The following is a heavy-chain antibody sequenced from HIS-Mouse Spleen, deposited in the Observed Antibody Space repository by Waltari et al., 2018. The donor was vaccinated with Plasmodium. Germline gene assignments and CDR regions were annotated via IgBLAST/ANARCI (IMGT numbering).Heavy chain of an antibody. CDR2: IWYDGRNK. D-gene: IGHD2-8*01. Sequence: QVQLVESGGGVVQPGRSLRLSCAASGFTFSSYGMHWVRQAPGKGLEGVAVIWYDGRNKYYADSVKGRFTISRDNSKNTLYLQMNSLRAEDTAVYYCAKVAQGTRDAFDIWGQGTMVTVSS. CDR1: GFTFSSYG. V-gene: IGHV3-33*06. CDR3: AKVAQGTRDAFDI. J-gene: IGHJ3*02.